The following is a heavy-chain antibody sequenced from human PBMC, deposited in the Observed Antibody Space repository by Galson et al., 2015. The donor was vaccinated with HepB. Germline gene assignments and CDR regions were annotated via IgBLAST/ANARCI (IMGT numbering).Heavy chain of an antibody. CDR3: ARTLILLRFFDWFSDV. CDR2: IRSRSSDI. CDR1: GFTFRNYS. J-gene: IGHJ6*02. D-gene: IGHD3-9*01. V-gene: IGHV3-21*01. Sequence: SLRLSCAGSGFTFRNYSINWVRQAPGKGLEWVSSIRSRSSDIYYADSVKGRFTVSRDSAKNSLYLQMNSLRAEDTAVYYCARTLILLRFFDWFSDVWGQGTTVTVSS.